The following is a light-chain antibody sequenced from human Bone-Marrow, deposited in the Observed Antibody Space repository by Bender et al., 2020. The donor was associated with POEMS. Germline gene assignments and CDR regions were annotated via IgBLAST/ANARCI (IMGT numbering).Light chain of an antibody. CDR2: EVS. J-gene: IGLJ3*02. Sequence: QSALTQPPSVSGSPGQSVTISCTGTSNDVGSYNRVSWYQQPPGTAPKLMIYEVSSRPSGVPDRFSGSKSGNTASLTISGLQAEDEADYYCAVWDDSLNGWVFGGGTKLTVL. CDR1: SNDVGSYNR. CDR3: AVWDDSLNGWV. V-gene: IGLV2-18*01.